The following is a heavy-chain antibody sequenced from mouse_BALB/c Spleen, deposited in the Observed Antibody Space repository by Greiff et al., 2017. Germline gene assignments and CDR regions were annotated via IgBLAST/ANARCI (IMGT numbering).Heavy chain of an antibody. CDR2: IYPGSGST. CDR1: GYTFTDYV. CDR3: ANYYGLFDY. Sequence: VQLQQSGPELVKPGASVKMSCKASGYTFTDYVISWVKQRTGQGLEWIGEIYPGSGSTYYNEKFKGKATLTADKSSNTAYMHLSSLTSEDSAVYFCANYYGLFDYWGQGTTLTVSS. V-gene: IGHV1-77*01. J-gene: IGHJ2*01. D-gene: IGHD1-2*01.